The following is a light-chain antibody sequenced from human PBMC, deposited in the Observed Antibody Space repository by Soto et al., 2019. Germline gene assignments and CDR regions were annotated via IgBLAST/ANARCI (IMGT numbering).Light chain of an antibody. CDR1: QGISRF. V-gene: IGKV1-9*01. CDR3: QQYNSYSWT. J-gene: IGKJ1*01. CDR2: AAS. Sequence: DIQLTQSPSYLSTSVGDRVTITCRASQGISRFLAWYQQKPGKAPKLLISAASTLQSGVPSRFSGSGSGTEFTLTISSLQPDDFATYYCQQYNSYSWTFSQGTKVDIK.